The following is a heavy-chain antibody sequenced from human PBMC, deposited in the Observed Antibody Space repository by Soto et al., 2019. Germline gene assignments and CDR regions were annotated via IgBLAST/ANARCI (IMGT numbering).Heavy chain of an antibody. D-gene: IGHD3-10*01. Sequence: QVQLVQSGAAVKKPGSSVKVSCKASGGTFSSYAISWVRQAPGQGLEWMGGIIPIFGTANYAQKFKGRVTITADESTSTAYMELSSLRSEDTAVYYCARDRSSGSYWGGYYYDGMDVWGQGTTVTVSS. CDR3: ARDRSSGSYWGGYYYDGMDV. CDR1: GGTFSSYA. V-gene: IGHV1-69*01. CDR2: IIPIFGTA. J-gene: IGHJ6*02.